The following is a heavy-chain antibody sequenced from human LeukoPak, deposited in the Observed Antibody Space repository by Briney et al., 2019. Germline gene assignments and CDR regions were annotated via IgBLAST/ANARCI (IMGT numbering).Heavy chain of an antibody. J-gene: IGHJ4*02. CDR3: ARIAAYYDILTGYYPGYYFDY. D-gene: IGHD3-9*01. CDR2: IYYSGST. Sequence: PSETLSLTCTVSGGSISSYYWSWIRQPPGKGLEWIGYIYYSGSTNYNPSLKSRVTISVDTSKNQFSLKLRSVTAADTAAYYCARIAAYYDILTGYYPGYYFDYWGQGTLVTVSS. CDR1: GGSISSYY. V-gene: IGHV4-59*01.